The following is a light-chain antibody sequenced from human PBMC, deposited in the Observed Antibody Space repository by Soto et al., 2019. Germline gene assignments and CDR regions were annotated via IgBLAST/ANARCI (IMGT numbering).Light chain of an antibody. CDR3: QQYGSSSEIT. CDR2: GAS. CDR1: QSVAGSY. Sequence: EIVWTQSPGTLSLSPGERCTLSCMAIQSVAGSYLAWYQQKPGQAPRLLIYGASSRATGFPDRFSGSGSGTDFTLPISGLEPEDSAVYYCQQYGSSSEITVGPGTRLENK. J-gene: IGKJ5*01. V-gene: IGKV3-20*01.